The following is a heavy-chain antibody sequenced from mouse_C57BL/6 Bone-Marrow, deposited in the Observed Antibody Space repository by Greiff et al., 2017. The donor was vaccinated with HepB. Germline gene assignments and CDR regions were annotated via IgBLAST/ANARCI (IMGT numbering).Heavy chain of an antibody. CDR2: IDRENGDT. V-gene: IGHV14-4*01. Sequence: VQLQQSGAALVRPGASVKLSCTASGFNIKDDYMHWVKQRPEQGLEWIGWIDRENGDTEYASKFQGKATITADTSSNTAYLQLSSLTSEDTAVYYCTTGGTAQATGYWGQGTTLTVSS. J-gene: IGHJ2*01. D-gene: IGHD3-2*02. CDR3: TTGGTAQATGY. CDR1: GFNIKDDY.